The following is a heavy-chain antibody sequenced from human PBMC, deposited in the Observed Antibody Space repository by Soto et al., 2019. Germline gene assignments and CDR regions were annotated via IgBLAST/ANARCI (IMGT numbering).Heavy chain of an antibody. D-gene: IGHD3-9*01. CDR3: AKDSSYYDILTGYYTGYFDY. J-gene: IGHJ4*02. CDR1: GFTFSSYA. CDR2: ISGSGGST. Sequence: EVQLLESGGGLVQPGGSLRLSCAASGFTFSSYAMSWVRQAPGKGLEWVSAISGSGGSTYYADSVKGRFTISRDNSKNTLYLQMNSLRAEDTAVYYCAKDSSYYDILTGYYTGYFDYWGQGTLVTVSS. V-gene: IGHV3-23*01.